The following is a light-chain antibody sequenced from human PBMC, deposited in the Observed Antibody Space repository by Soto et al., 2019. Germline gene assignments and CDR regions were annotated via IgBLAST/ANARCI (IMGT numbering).Light chain of an antibody. Sequence: QSALTQPASVCGSAGQWIAMACTGSISDVGIYNYVSWYQQHPGKVPKLIIYEVTSRPSGVSIRFSGSKSGNTASLTISGLQPEDEADYCCRSYTTSSTRVFGTGTKVTVL. CDR2: EVT. V-gene: IGLV2-14*01. J-gene: IGLJ1*01. CDR1: ISDVGIYNY. CDR3: RSYTTSSTRV.